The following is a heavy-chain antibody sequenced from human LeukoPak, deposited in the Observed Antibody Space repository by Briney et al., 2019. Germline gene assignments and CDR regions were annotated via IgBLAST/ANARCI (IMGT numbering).Heavy chain of an antibody. D-gene: IGHD3-16*02. CDR2: IKQDDSEK. Sequence: GGSLRLSCAASGFIFSNYWMSWVRQAPGKGLEWVANIKQDDSEKYYVDSEKGRFTISRDNAKNSLYLQMSSLRAEDTAVYYCARGVIIRGRLDPWGQGTLVTVSS. V-gene: IGHV3-7*01. J-gene: IGHJ5*02. CDR1: GFIFSNYW. CDR3: ARGVIIRGRLDP.